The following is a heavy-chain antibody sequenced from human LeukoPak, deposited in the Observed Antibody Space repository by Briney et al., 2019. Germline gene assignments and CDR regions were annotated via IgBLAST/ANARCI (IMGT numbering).Heavy chain of an antibody. Sequence: ASVKVSCKASGYTFTSYYTHWVRQAPGQGLEWMGIINPSGGSTSYAQKFQGRVTMTRDASTSTVYMELSSLRSEDTAVYYCARDLSGEPFDYWGQGTLVTVSS. J-gene: IGHJ4*02. V-gene: IGHV1-46*01. CDR3: ARDLSGEPFDY. CDR2: INPSGGST. D-gene: IGHD4-17*01. CDR1: GYTFTSYY.